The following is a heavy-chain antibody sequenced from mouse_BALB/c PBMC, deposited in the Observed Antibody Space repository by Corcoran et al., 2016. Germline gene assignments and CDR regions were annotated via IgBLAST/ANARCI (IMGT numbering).Heavy chain of an antibody. V-gene: IGHV8-5*01. CDR1: EFSLSTSDMG. CDR2: IWRDDDK. CDR3: AQRAHSDYGFAY. J-gene: IGHJ3*01. D-gene: IGHD2-4*01. Sequence: QVTLKESGPGILKPSQTLSLTCSFSEFSLSTSDMGVGWIRQPSGKGLEWLAHIWRDDDKYYNPSLKSQLTISRDTSGNHVFLMITSVDTADTATYYCAQRAHSDYGFAYWGQGTLVTVSA.